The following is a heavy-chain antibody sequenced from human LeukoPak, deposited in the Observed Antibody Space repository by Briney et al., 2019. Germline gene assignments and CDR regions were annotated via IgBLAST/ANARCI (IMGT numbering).Heavy chain of an antibody. CDR1: GYTFTGYY. Sequence: ASVKVSCKASGYTFTGYYMHWVRQAPGQGLEWMGWINPNSGGTNYAQKFQGWVTMTRDTSISTAYMELSRLRSDDTAVYYCARSGSVYCSGGSCLTRSGFDYWGQGTLVTVSS. V-gene: IGHV1-2*04. CDR3: ARSGSVYCSGGSCLTRSGFDY. CDR2: INPNSGGT. J-gene: IGHJ4*02. D-gene: IGHD2-15*01.